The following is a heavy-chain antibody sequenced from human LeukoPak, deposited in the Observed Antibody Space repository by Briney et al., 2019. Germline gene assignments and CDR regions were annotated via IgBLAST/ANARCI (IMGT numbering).Heavy chain of an antibody. V-gene: IGHV3-21*01. D-gene: IGHD6-13*01. CDR1: GFTFSSYS. CDR2: ISSSSSYI. J-gene: IGHJ4*02. CDR3: ARAYSSSWYMGY. Sequence: GGSLRLSCAASGFTFSSYSMNWVRQAPGKGLEWVSSISSSSSYIYYADSVKGRFTISRDNAKNSLYLQMNSLRAEDTAVYYCARAYSSSWYMGYWGQGTLVTVPS.